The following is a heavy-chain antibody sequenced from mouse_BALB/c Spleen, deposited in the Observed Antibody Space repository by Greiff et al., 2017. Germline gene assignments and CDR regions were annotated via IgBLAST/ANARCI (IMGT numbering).Heavy chain of an antibody. CDR2: INPDSSTI. V-gene: IGHV4-1*02. CDR3: ARRPPRFAY. J-gene: IGHJ3*01. CDR1: GFDFSRYW. Sequence: EVKLMESGGGLVQPGGSLKLSCAASGFDFSRYWMSWVRQAPGKGLEWIGEINPDSSTINYTPSLKDKFIISRDNAKNTLYLQMSKVRSEDTALYYCARRPPRFAYWGQGTLVTVSA.